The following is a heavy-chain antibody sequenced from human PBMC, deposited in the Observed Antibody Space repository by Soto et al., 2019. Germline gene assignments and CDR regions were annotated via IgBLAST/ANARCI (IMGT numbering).Heavy chain of an antibody. D-gene: IGHD3-3*01. V-gene: IGHV3-74*01. CDR3: ARMETYYDFWCGHRPTPPPHNRLAS. Sequence: PGGSLRLSCAASGFTFSSYWMHWVRQAPGKGLVWVSRINSDGSSTSYADSVKGRFTISRDNAKNTLYLQMNSLRAEDTAVYYCARMETYYDFWCGHRPTPPPHNRLASCGQGTLVTGSS. CDR1: GFTFSSYW. CDR2: INSDGSST. J-gene: IGHJ5*01.